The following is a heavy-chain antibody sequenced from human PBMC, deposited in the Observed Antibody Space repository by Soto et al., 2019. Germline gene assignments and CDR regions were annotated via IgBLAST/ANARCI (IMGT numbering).Heavy chain of an antibody. D-gene: IGHD6-13*01. CDR1: GYTFTSYG. V-gene: IGHV1-18*01. CDR3: AASQQFDY. J-gene: IGHJ4*02. Sequence: QVQLVQSGAEVKKPGASAKVSCKASGYTFTSYGINWVRQAPGQGLEWMGWINTYDGNTNHAQKFQGRVTMTTDTSTSTAYMELRSLSSDDTAVYYCAASQQFDYWGQGTLVTVSS. CDR2: INTYDGNT.